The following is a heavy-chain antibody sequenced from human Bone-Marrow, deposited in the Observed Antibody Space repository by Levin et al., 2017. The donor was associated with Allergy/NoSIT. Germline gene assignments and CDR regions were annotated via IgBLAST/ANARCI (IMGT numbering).Heavy chain of an antibody. V-gene: IGHV3-74*01. CDR3: ARDGLGRVRAFEV. Sequence: GASVKVSCAASGFTFSNYWMHWVRQVPGKGLVWVSRISTDGSRTTYADGVKGRFTISRDNAKNTLYLEMDSLRAEDTAVYYCARDGLGRVRAFEVWGQGTKVAVSS. CDR2: ISTDGSRT. CDR1: GFTFSNYW. D-gene: IGHD3/OR15-3a*01. J-gene: IGHJ3*01.